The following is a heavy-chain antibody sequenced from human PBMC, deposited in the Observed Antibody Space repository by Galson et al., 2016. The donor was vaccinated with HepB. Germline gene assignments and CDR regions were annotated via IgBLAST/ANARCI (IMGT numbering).Heavy chain of an antibody. CDR1: GFTFTSYA. CDR3: ARDRGGGAPRLVIFDY. Sequence: SLRLSCAASGFTFTSYAMHWVRQAPGKGLEWVSTIGYSSSYMPYADAVKGRFTISRDNAKNSLYLQMNSLRAEDTAVYYCARDRGGGAPRLVIFDYWGQGPRVTGSS. CDR2: IGYSSSYM. J-gene: IGHJ4*02. D-gene: IGHD3-16*01. V-gene: IGHV3-21*01.